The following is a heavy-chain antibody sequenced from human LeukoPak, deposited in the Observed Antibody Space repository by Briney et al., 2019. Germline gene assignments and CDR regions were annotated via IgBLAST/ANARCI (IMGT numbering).Heavy chain of an antibody. CDR3: ARAPGYGAAYYFDY. Sequence: GGSLRLSCAATGFTFSNFAMHWVRQAPGKGLEWVAVVSYDGSYKYYADSVKGRFTISRDNSKNTLYLQTNNLRAEDTAVYYCARAPGYGAAYYFDYWGQGTLVTVSS. D-gene: IGHD1-1*01. CDR2: VSYDGSYK. J-gene: IGHJ4*02. V-gene: IGHV3-30*04. CDR1: GFTFSNFA.